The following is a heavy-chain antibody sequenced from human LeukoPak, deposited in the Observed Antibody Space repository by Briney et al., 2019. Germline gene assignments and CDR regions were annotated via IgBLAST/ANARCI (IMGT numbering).Heavy chain of an antibody. Sequence: GGSLRLSCAAAGFTFSSYSMKWIRQAPGKGLEWVSSISRSSSYIYYADSVKGRFTISRDNAKNSLYLQMNSLRAEDTAVYYCARDTILGGCSGGSCETSTWGQGTLVTVSS. CDR1: GFTFSSYS. CDR2: ISRSSSYI. D-gene: IGHD2-15*01. V-gene: IGHV3-21*01. CDR3: ARDTILGGCSGGSCETST. J-gene: IGHJ5*02.